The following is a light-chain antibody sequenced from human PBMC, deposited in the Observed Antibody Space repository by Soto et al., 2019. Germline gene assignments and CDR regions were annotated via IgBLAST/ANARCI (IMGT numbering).Light chain of an antibody. Sequence: DIQMTQSPSSLSASVGDSVTITCQASQDIYDYLNWYQHKPGKAPRLLIYAASNLETGVPSRFSGSGSGTDFTFTINSLQPEDIATYYCQQSYSTPWTFGQGTKVEIK. J-gene: IGKJ1*01. CDR1: QDIYDY. CDR3: QQSYSTPWT. V-gene: IGKV1-33*01. CDR2: AAS.